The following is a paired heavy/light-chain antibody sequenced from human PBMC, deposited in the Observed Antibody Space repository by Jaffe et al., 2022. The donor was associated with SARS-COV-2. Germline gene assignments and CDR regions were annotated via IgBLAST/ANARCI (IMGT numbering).Heavy chain of an antibody. CDR3: ARDAVVVTQGGSDWYFDL. Sequence: QVQLVESGGGVAQPGRSLRLSCAGSGFNFSDYTIHWVRQAPGKGLEWVAHISYDASNKLFADSVKGRFTISRDNSKNTMDLQMNSLRPEDTGMYYCARDAVVVTQGGSDWYFDLWGRGTLVTVSS. V-gene: IGHV3-30*04. D-gene: IGHD2-21*02. CDR2: ISYDASNK. J-gene: IGHJ2*01. CDR1: GFNFSDYT.
Light chain of an antibody. J-gene: IGKJ1*01. Sequence: TQSPVTLSASPGERATLSCRASQSVRTKLAWIQQIPGQAPRLLIYGASTRATGVPARFSGAGSGTEFTLTISGLQSEDFAVYYCHQYDFWPPWTFGQGTKVEIK. CDR2: GAS. V-gene: IGKV3-15*01. CDR3: HQYDFWPPWT. CDR1: QSVRTK.